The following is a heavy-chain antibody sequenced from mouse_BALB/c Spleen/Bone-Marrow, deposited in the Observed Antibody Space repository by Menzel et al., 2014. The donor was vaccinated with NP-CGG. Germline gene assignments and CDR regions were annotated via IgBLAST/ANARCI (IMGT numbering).Heavy chain of an antibody. V-gene: IGHV1-61*01. J-gene: IGHJ3*01. CDR1: GYSFTNYW. D-gene: IGHD4-1*01. CDR2: IHPPDSET. Sequence: VQLQQSGAELVRPGASVKLSCKASGYSFTNYWMNWMKQRPGQGLEWIGMIHPPDSETRLNQKFKDKATLTADKSSSTAYMQLSSLTSEDSAVYYCARERNWDSFAYWGQGTLVTVSA. CDR3: ARERNWDSFAY.